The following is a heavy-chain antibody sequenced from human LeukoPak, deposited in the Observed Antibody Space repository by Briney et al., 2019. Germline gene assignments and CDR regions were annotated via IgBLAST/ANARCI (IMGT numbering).Heavy chain of an antibody. V-gene: IGHV3-23*01. CDR3: AKGHRSSSGDY. CDR2: ISGSADST. Sequence: GGSLRLSCTVSAFTFNTYAMSWVRQAPGKGLEWVSGISGSADSTYYADSVRGRFTISRDNSKNMLYLQMNSLRAEDTAVYYCAKGHRSSSGDYWGQGTLVTVSS. CDR1: AFTFNTYA. J-gene: IGHJ4*02. D-gene: IGHD6-6*01.